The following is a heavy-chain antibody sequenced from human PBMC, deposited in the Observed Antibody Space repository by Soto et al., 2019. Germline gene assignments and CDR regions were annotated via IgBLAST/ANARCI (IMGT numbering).Heavy chain of an antibody. J-gene: IGHJ3*02. D-gene: IGHD6-19*01. V-gene: IGHV3-9*01. CDR2: ISWNSVTI. Sequence: EVQLVESGGGLVQPGRSLRLSCAASGFTFDDYTMHWVRQAPGKGLEWVSGISWNSVTIGYADSVKGRSTVSRDNAKNSLYLQTNSLRPEDTSLYYCAKDTRQWLGTDIWGKGTMVTVSS. CDR3: AKDTRQWLGTDI. CDR1: GFTFDDYT.